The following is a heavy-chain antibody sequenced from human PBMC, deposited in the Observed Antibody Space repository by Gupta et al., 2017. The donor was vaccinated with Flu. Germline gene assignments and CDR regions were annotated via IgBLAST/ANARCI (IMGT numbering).Heavy chain of an antibody. CDR1: SDQY. Sequence: SDQYIDWVRQAPGKGLEWVGRSRDTVHTHTTQCDAYVKGRFTIVRDDSKNSLDLQINRTKTEDSAVDYCAKDRKTTYSWDYWGLGTLVTVP. CDR3: AKDRKTTYSWDY. J-gene: IGHJ4*02. V-gene: IGHV3-72*01. D-gene: IGHD2-21*01. CDR2: SRDTVHTHTT.